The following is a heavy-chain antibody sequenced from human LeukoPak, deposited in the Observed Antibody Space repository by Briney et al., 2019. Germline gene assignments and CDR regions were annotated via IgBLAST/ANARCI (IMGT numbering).Heavy chain of an antibody. J-gene: IGHJ4*02. CDR3: AKGLEVESRLDS. CDR2: IRGGDRT. CDR1: GLMFSAYT. V-gene: IGHV3-23*01. D-gene: IGHD1-1*01. Sequence: GGSLRLSCAASGLMFSAYTMYWVRQAPGKGLEWVSGIRGGDRTYYADSVKGRFTISRDNSMNTLLLQMNSLRVEDTAVYYCAKGLEVESRLDSWGQGTLVTVSS.